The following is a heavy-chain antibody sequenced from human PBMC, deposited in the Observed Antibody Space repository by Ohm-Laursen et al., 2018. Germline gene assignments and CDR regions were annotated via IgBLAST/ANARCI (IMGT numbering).Heavy chain of an antibody. CDR1: GGSISSYY. V-gene: IGHV4-59*01. J-gene: IGHJ4*02. Sequence: SETLSLTCTVSGGSISSYYWSWIRQPPGKGLEWIGYIYYSGSTNYNPSLKSRVTISVDTSKNQFSLKLSSVTAADTAVCYCARARHGVFDYWGQGTLVTVSS. CDR3: ARARHGVFDY. D-gene: IGHD6-6*01. CDR2: IYYSGST.